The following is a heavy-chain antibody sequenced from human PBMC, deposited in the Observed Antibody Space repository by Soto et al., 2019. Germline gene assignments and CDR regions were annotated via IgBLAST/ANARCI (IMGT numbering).Heavy chain of an antibody. D-gene: IGHD2-15*01. CDR3: AASGRDVLGYADKDTEGRDI. Sequence: QVQLVQSGPEVKKPGSSVKVSCEASGGTFSNFAVNWVRQAPGQGLEWVGGIIPLFNVAKYAQKFEGRVTIVADDSTSTAYMDLSSLRSDDTAVYYCAASGRDVLGYADKDTEGRDIWGQGTMVTVSS. V-gene: IGHV1-69*01. CDR1: GGTFSNFA. J-gene: IGHJ3*02. CDR2: IIPLFNVA.